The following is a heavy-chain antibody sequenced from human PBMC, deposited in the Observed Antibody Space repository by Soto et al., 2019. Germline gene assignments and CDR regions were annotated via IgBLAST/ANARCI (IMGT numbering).Heavy chain of an antibody. D-gene: IGHD3-3*01. CDR2: ISGSAGST. J-gene: IGHJ4*02. CDR1: GFTFSSYA. Sequence: GGSLRLSCAASGFTFSSYAMSWVRQAPGTVLEWVSAISGSAGSTYYADSVKGRFTISRDNSKNTLYLQMNSLRAEDTAVYYCAKDQGITIFGVVIQYSFDYWGQATLVTVSS. CDR3: AKDQGITIFGVVIQYSFDY. V-gene: IGHV3-23*01.